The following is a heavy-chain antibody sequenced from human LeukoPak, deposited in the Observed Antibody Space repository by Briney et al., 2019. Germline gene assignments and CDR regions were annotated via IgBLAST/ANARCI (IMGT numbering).Heavy chain of an antibody. D-gene: IGHD3-22*01. V-gene: IGHV3-66*02. Sequence: PGGSLRLSCAASGFTVSSHHMSWVRQAPGKGLEWVSLFHSGGSIYHPDSVKGRFTISRDTSKNTLYLQMNSLRPEDTAVYYCARISDTSGYYYFLDYWGQGTQVTVSS. CDR1: GFTVSSHH. CDR3: ARISDTSGYYYFLDY. CDR2: FHSGGSI. J-gene: IGHJ4*02.